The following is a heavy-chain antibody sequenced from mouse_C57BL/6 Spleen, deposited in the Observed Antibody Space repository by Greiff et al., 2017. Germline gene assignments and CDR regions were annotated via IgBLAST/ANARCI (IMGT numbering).Heavy chain of an antibody. D-gene: IGHD2-3*01. CDR3: ARSGYDGGRYYFDY. Sequence: EVQLQQSGPELVKPGASVKISCKASGYTFTDYYMNWVKQSHGKSLEWIGDINPNNGGTSYNQKFKGKATLTVDKSSSTAYMELRSLTSEDSAVYYCARSGYDGGRYYFDYWGQGTTLTVSS. J-gene: IGHJ2*01. CDR2: INPNNGGT. V-gene: IGHV1-26*01. CDR1: GYTFTDYY.